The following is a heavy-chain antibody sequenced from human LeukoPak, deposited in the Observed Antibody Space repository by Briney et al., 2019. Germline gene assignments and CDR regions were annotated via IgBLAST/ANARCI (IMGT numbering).Heavy chain of an antibody. D-gene: IGHD3-10*01. V-gene: IGHV3-30*04. Sequence: HPGRSLRLSCAASGFTFSSYAMHWVRQAPGKGLEWVAVISYDGSNKYYADSVKGRFTISRDNSKNTLYLQMNSLRAEDTAVYYCASLKGYGSGSYYSYGMDVWGQGTTVTVSS. CDR2: ISYDGSNK. CDR3: ASLKGYGSGSYYSYGMDV. CDR1: GFTFSSYA. J-gene: IGHJ6*02.